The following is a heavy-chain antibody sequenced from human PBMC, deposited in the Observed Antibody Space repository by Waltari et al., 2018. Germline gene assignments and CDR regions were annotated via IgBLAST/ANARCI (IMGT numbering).Heavy chain of an antibody. CDR1: GGSISSYH. CDR3: ARVSSYHYYGMDV. V-gene: IGHV4-59*01. CDR2: IYYSGST. D-gene: IGHD6-13*01. J-gene: IGHJ6*02. Sequence: QVQLQESGPGLVKPSETLSLTCTVSGGSISSYHWSWIRQPPGKGLDWIGYIYYSGSTNYNPSLKSRVTISVDTAKNQFSLKLRSVTAADTAVYHCARVSSYHYYGMDVWGQGTTVTVSS.